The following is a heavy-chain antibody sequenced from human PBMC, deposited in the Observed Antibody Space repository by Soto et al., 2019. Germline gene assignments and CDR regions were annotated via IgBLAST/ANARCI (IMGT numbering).Heavy chain of an antibody. CDR2: ISYDGSNK. J-gene: IGHJ4*02. V-gene: IGHV3-30-3*01. CDR1: GFTFSSYA. CDR3: ARVSETIGWELIDS. Sequence: QVQLVESGGGVVQPGRSLRLSCAASGFTFSSYAMHWVRQAPGKGLEWVAVISYDGSNKYYADSVKGRFTISRDNSKNTLYLQMNSLRAEDTAVYYCARVSETIGWELIDSWGQGTLVTVSS. D-gene: IGHD1-26*01.